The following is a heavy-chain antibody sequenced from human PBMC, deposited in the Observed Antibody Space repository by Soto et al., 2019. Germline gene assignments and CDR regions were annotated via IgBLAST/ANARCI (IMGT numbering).Heavy chain of an antibody. Sequence: EVQLLESGGALVQPGGSLRLSCAPSGFTFSSYAMYWVRQAPGKGLEWVSTISNSGNTYYADSVEGRFTISRDNSKNTLYLQMNSLRAEDTAVYYCAKTKFRGVVVNVWGQGTTVTVSS. J-gene: IGHJ6*02. D-gene: IGHD3-10*01. CDR1: GFTFSSYA. CDR2: ISNSGNT. V-gene: IGHV3-23*01. CDR3: AKTKFRGVVVNV.